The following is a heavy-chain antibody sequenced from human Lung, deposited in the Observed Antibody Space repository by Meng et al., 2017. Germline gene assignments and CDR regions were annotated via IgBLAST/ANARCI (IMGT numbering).Heavy chain of an antibody. CDR3: ARGTPGRSYSDF. CDR1: DYTFTGYG. CDR2: LGAHDGDR. V-gene: IGHV1-18*04. Sequence: QVHPVQSGAEVKKPGASVTVSCKSSDYTFTGYGGSWVRQAPGQGLEWMAWLGAHDGDRSHAPRFQGRVTVTADRLTATSFMELRNLRYDDTAVYYCARGTPGRSYSDFWGQGTLVTVSS. J-gene: IGHJ4*02. D-gene: IGHD3-10*01.